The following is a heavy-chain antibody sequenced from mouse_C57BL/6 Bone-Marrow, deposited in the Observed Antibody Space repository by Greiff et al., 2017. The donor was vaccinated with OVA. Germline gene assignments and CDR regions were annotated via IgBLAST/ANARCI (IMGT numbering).Heavy chain of an antibody. Sequence: QVTLKVSGPGILQSSQTLSLTCSFSGFSLSTSGMGVSWIRQPSGKGLEWLAHIYWDDDKSYNPSLKSRLPISKDTSRNQGFLMITSVDTADTATNYCAQTLTGPYYAMDYWGQGTSVTVSS. D-gene: IGHD4-1*01. CDR2: IYWDDDK. J-gene: IGHJ4*01. CDR1: GFSLSTSGMG. V-gene: IGHV8-12*01. CDR3: AQTLTGPYYAMDY.